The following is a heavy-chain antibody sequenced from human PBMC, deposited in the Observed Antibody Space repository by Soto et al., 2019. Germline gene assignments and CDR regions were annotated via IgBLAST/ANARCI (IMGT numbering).Heavy chain of an antibody. Sequence: ASVKVSCKASGYTFTNHAIHWVRQAPGQGLEWMGWINAGKGDTKYPQRFQGRVTITRDTSASTAYMELSSLRSEDTAVYYCARNILGGTTDFWGPGTLVTVSS. CDR3: ARNILGGTTDF. D-gene: IGHD1-7*01. J-gene: IGHJ4*02. CDR2: INAGKGDT. V-gene: IGHV1-3*01. CDR1: GYTFTNHA.